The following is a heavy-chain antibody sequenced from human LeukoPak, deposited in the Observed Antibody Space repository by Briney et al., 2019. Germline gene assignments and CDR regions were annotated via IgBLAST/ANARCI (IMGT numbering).Heavy chain of an antibody. CDR3: APYGSGSSSDY. CDR1: GFTFSSYA. Sequence: GGSLRLSCAASGFTFSSYAMSWVRQAPGKGLEWVSAISGSGGSTYYADSVKGRFTISRDNSKNTPYLQMNSLRAEDTAVYYCAPYGSGSSSDYWGQGTLVTVSS. D-gene: IGHD3-10*01. J-gene: IGHJ4*02. V-gene: IGHV3-23*01. CDR2: ISGSGGST.